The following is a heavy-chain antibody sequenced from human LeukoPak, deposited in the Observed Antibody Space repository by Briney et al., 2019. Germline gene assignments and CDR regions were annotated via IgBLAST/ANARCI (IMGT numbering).Heavy chain of an antibody. V-gene: IGHV1-46*01. CDR2: INPSGGST. CDR3: ARGLFYDFWSGPSDY. Sequence: GESLKISCKGSGYSFTSYYMHWVRQAPGQGLEWMGIINPSGGSTSYAQKFQGRVTMTRDTSTSTVYMELSSLRSEDTAVYYCARGLFYDFWSGPSDYWGQGTLVTVSS. CDR1: GYSFTSYY. D-gene: IGHD3-3*01. J-gene: IGHJ4*02.